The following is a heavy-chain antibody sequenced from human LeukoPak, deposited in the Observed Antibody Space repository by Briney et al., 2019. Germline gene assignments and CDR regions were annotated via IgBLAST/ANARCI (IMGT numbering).Heavy chain of an antibody. CDR1: GGSFSGYY. CDR2: INHSGST. J-gene: IGHJ5*02. CDR3: ARGPRRLDP. V-gene: IGHV4-34*01. Sequence: WATLSLTCAVYGGSFSGYYWSWIRQHPGKGLEWIGEINHSGSTNYNPSLKSRVTISVDTSKNQFSLKLSSVTAADTAVYYCARGPRRLDPWGQGTLVTVSS.